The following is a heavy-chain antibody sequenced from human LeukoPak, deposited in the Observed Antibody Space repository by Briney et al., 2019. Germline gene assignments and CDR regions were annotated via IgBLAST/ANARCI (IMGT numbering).Heavy chain of an antibody. V-gene: IGHV4-4*09. CDR1: GGSISSYY. CDR2: IYTSGST. D-gene: IGHD4-23*01. CDR3: ARQTPYGGASYYFDY. J-gene: IGHJ4*02. Sequence: SQTLSLTCTVSGGSISSYYWSWIRQPPGKGLKWIGYIYTSGSTNYNPSLKSRVTISVDTSKNQFSLKLSSVTAADTAVYYCARQTPYGGASYYFDYWGQGTLVTVSS.